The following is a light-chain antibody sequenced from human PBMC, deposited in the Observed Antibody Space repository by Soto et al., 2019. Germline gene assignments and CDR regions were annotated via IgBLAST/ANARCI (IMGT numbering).Light chain of an antibody. CDR3: CSYAGSRWV. CDR1: SVDIGNFNL. J-gene: IGLJ3*02. Sequence: QSVLTQPASVSGSPGQSITFSCTGSSVDIGNFNLVSWYQQYPGKAPKLILYEVNKRPLGVSDRFSGSKSGNTASLTIPGLQAEDEADYHCCSYAGSRWVFGGGTKVTVL. V-gene: IGLV2-23*02. CDR2: EVN.